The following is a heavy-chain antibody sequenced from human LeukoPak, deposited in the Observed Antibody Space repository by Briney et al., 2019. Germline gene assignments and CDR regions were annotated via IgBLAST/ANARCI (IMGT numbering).Heavy chain of an antibody. V-gene: IGHV4-34*01. CDR2: INHSGST. J-gene: IGHJ2*01. Sequence: SETLSLTCSVSGDPMSNYYWNWIRQPPGKGLEWIGEINHSGSTNYNPSLKSRVSISVVTSKNQFSLKLSSVTAADTAVYYCAREREGYFDLWGRGTRVTVSS. CDR1: GDPMSNYY. CDR3: AREREGYFDL.